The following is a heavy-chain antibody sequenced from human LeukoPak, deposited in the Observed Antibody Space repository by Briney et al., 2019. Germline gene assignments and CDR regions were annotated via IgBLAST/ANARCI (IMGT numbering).Heavy chain of an antibody. CDR3: ARGYDNTGFLDY. J-gene: IGHJ4*02. V-gene: IGHV1-69*04. CDR1: RGTFNGYA. Sequence: ASVKVSCKASRGTFNGYAITWVRQAPGQGLEWMGRIIPLLGVAKYAQKFQGRVTITADKSTSTAYLELTSLRSEDTALYYCARGYDNTGFLDYWGQGTLVAVSS. D-gene: IGHD3-22*01. CDR2: IIPLLGVA.